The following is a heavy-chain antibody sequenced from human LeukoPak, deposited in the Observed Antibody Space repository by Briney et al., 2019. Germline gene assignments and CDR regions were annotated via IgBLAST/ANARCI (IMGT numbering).Heavy chain of an antibody. CDR2: INPNSGDT. V-gene: IGHV1-2*02. CDR3: ARDQYYYGSGSFPF. Sequence: GASVKVSCKASGYTFTGYYIHWVRLAPGQGLEWLGWINPNSGDTGYAQKFQGRVTMTRDTFISTAYMELSRLRSDDTAVYYCARDQYYYGSGSFPFWGQGTRVTVSS. D-gene: IGHD3-10*01. J-gene: IGHJ4*02. CDR1: GYTFTGYY.